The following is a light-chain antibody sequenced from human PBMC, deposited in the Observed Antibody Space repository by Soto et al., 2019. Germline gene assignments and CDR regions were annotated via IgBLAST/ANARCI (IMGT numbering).Light chain of an antibody. Sequence: DIVLTQSPVTLSASPGESATLSCRASQTVNSDLAWYQQKPGQAPRLLIYGAYIRAVGIPARFSGSGSGAALNLTIRGRQSEVFAFYFGNKQNDCPRTFGQGPRV. CDR2: GAY. CDR3: NKQNDCPRT. V-gene: IGKV3-15*01. J-gene: IGKJ1*01. CDR1: QTVNSD.